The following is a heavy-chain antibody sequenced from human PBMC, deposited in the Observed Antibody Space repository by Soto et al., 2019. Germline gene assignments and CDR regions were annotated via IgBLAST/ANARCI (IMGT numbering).Heavy chain of an antibody. CDR3: AHSCYCSGGICYYSNRFDP. V-gene: IGHV2-5*02. CDR1: GFSLSTSGVG. D-gene: IGHD2-15*01. J-gene: IGHJ5*02. Sequence: SGPTLVNPTQTLTLTCTFSGFSLSTSGVGVGWIRQPPGKALEWLALIYWDDDKRYSPSLKSRLTITKDTSKNQVVLTMTNMDPVDTATYYCAHSCYCSGGICYYSNRFDPWGQGTLVTVSS. CDR2: IYWDDDK.